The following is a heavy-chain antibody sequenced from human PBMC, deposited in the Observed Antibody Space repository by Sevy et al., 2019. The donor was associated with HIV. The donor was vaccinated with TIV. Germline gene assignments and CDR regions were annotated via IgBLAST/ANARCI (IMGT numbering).Heavy chain of an antibody. V-gene: IGHV3-30-3*01. D-gene: IGHD7-27*01. CDR1: GFTFSTYA. CDR3: ARDQLGSIDY. J-gene: IGHJ4*02. Sequence: GGSLRLSCAVSGFTFSTYAMHWVRQAPGKGLECVAIVSSDGSEINYADSVKGRFTNSRDNSRNTLYLQMNSLRTEDTALYYCARDQLGSIDYWGQGTLVNVSS. CDR2: VSSDGSEI.